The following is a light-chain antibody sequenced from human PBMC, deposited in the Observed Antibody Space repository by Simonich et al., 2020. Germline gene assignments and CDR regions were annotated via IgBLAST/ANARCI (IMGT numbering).Light chain of an antibody. CDR2: WAS. J-gene: IGKJ2*01. Sequence: DIVMTQSPDSLAVSLGERATIKCKSSQSVLYSSNNKNYLAWYQTKPGQPPKLLIYWASTRESGVPDRFSGSGSGTDFTLTISSLQAEDVAVYYCQQYYSTPYTFGQGTKLEIK. CDR3: QQYYSTPYT. CDR1: QSVLYSSNNKNY. V-gene: IGKV4-1*01.